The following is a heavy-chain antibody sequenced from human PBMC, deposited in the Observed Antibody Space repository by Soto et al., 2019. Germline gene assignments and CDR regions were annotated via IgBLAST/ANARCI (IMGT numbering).Heavy chain of an antibody. J-gene: IGHJ5*02. CDR3: VRDTSHNWFDP. CDR2: VDTDGRIT. Sequence: GGSLSLSCAASGFTVTNYWMHWVRQTPGKGLEWVSRVDTDGRITVYADSVKGRFTTSKDDAKNTVYLQMNSLRVEDTAVYHCVRDTSHNWFDPWGQGTLVTVSS. V-gene: IGHV3-74*01. CDR1: GFTVTNYW.